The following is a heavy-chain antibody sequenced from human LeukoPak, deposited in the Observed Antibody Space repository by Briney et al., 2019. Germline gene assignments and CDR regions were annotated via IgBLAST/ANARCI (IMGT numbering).Heavy chain of an antibody. CDR2: IYYSGST. D-gene: IGHD2-15*01. CDR1: GGSISSYY. V-gene: IGHV4-59*01. J-gene: IGHJ4*02. CDR3: ARRYCSGGSCYSDY. Sequence: SETLSLNCTVSGGSISSYYWSWIRQPPGKGLEWIGYIYYSGSTNYNPSLKSRVTISVDTSKNEFSQKLSSVTAADTAVYYCARRYCSGGSCYSDYWGQGTLVTVSS.